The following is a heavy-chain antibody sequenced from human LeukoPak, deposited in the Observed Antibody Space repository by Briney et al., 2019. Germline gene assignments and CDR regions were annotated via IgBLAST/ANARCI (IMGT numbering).Heavy chain of an antibody. J-gene: IGHJ2*01. D-gene: IGHD3-16*01. Sequence: ASETLSLTCTVSGGSTSSDYWSWIRQSPGKGLEWVGYVYNSGDTGKNPSLKSRVTILLDTSKNQCSLKLTSVSAADTAVYYCARLKLGAYFDLWGRGTLVTVSS. V-gene: IGHV4-59*08. CDR1: GGSTSSDY. CDR3: ARLKLGAYFDL. CDR2: VYNSGDT.